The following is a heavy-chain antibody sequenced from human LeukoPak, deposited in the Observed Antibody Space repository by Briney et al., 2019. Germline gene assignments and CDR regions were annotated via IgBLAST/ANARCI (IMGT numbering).Heavy chain of an antibody. J-gene: IGHJ4*02. CDR2: IKEDGSDK. CDR3: AKDVKYNLEY. V-gene: IGHV3-7*05. Sequence: GGSLRLSCVASGLTFSTYTMNWVRQAPGKGLEWVAKIKEDGSDKYYVDSVNGRFTVSRDNAKNSLYLQMNSLRAEDTAVYYCAKDVKYNLEYWGQGTLVTVSS. D-gene: IGHD1-14*01. CDR1: GLTFSTYT.